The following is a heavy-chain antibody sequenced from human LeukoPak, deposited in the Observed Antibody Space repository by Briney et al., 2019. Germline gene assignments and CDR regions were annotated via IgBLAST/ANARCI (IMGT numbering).Heavy chain of an antibody. CDR2: INSDGSTT. J-gene: IGHJ4*02. Sequence: PGGSLRLSCAASGFTFSSYWMHWVRQAPGKGLVWVSRINSDGSTTRYADSVKGRSTISRDNAKNTLYLQMNSLRVEDTAVYYCAGDTTITHQRDYWGQGTLVTVSS. V-gene: IGHV3-74*01. CDR3: AGDTTITHQRDY. D-gene: IGHD5-24*01. CDR1: GFTFSSYW.